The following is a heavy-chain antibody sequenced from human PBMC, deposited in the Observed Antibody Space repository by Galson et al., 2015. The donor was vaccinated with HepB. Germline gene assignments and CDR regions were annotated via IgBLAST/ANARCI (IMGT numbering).Heavy chain of an antibody. CDR2: IYYSGST. CDR1: GGSISSSSYY. Sequence: ETLSLTCTVSGGSISSSSYYWGWIRQPPGKGLEWIGSIYYSGSTYYNPALNSRVTISVDTSKNHFSLKLSSVTAADTAVYYCARREAYAFDIWGQGTMVTVSS. D-gene: IGHD1-26*01. CDR3: ARREAYAFDI. J-gene: IGHJ3*02. V-gene: IGHV4-39*01.